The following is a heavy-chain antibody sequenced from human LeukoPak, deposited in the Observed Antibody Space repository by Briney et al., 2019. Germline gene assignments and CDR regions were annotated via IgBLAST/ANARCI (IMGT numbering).Heavy chain of an antibody. D-gene: IGHD6-13*01. CDR3: ARGGAAAGNYYYYGMDV. J-gene: IGHJ6*02. V-gene: IGHV1-69*13. Sequence: ASVKVSCKASGGTFSSYAISWVRQAPGQGLEWMGGIIPIFGTANYAQKFQGRVTITADESTSTAYMGLSNLRSEDTAVYYCARGGAAAGNYYYYGMDVWGQGTTVTVSS. CDR2: IIPIFGTA. CDR1: GGTFSSYA.